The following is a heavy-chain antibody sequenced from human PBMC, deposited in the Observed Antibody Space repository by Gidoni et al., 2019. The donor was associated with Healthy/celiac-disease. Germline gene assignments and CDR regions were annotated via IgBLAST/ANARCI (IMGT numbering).Heavy chain of an antibody. CDR3: ARVLHRFPTIFGVVIMAYGMDV. CDR2: IIPIFGTA. D-gene: IGHD3-3*01. J-gene: IGHJ6*02. CDR1: GGPFSSYA. Sequence: QVQLVQSGAEVKKPGSSVKVSCKASGGPFSSYAISWVRQAPGQGLEWMGGIIPIFGTANYAQKFQGRVTITADESTSTAYMELSSLRSEDTAVYYCARVLHRFPTIFGVVIMAYGMDVWGQGTTVTVSS. V-gene: IGHV1-69*01.